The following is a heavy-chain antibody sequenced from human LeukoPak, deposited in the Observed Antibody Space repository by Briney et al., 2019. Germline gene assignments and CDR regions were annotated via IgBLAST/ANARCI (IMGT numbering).Heavy chain of an antibody. CDR3: ARAEPMTTKGHDY. V-gene: IGHV3-21*01. J-gene: IGHJ4*02. CDR2: ISSSSSYI. D-gene: IGHD4-11*01. Sequence: GGSLRLSCAASGFTFSSYSMTWVRQAPGKGLEWVSSISSSSSYIYYADSVKGRFTISRDNAKNSLYLQMNSLRAEDTAVYYCARAEPMTTKGHDYWGQGTLVTVSS. CDR1: GFTFSSYS.